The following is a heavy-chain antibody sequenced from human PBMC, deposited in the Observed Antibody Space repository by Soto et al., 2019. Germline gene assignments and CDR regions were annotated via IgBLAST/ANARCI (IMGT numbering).Heavy chain of an antibody. D-gene: IGHD1-1*01. Sequence: GGSLRLSCVASGFTFSSYDMHWVRQASGKGLEWVSAIASTGDPYYPGSVKGRFTISRENAKNSLYLQINSLRIGDTAVYYCAREGTGGGFDIWGQGTVVTV. CDR3: AREGTGGGFDI. CDR2: IASTGDP. J-gene: IGHJ3*02. V-gene: IGHV3-13*04. CDR1: GFTFSSYD.